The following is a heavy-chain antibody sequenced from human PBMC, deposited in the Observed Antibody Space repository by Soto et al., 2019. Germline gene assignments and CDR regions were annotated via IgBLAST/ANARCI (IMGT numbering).Heavy chain of an antibody. D-gene: IGHD6-13*01. CDR2: INAGNGNT. J-gene: IGHJ5*02. CDR3: ARAPPYRAAADRWFDP. Sequence: GASVKVSCKASGYTFTSYAMHWVRQAPGQRLEWMGWINAGNGNTKYSQKFQGRVTITRDTSASTAYMELSSLRSEDTAVYYCARAPPYRAAADRWFDPWGQGTLVTVSS. V-gene: IGHV1-3*01. CDR1: GYTFTSYA.